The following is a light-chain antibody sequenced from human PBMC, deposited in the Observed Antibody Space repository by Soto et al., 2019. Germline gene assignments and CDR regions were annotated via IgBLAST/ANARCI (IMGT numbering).Light chain of an antibody. V-gene: IGKV3-15*01. CDR1: QSDSSN. J-gene: IGKJ2*01. CDR2: GAS. CDR3: QQYNNWPPYT. Sequence: EIVMTQSPATLSVSPGERATLSCRASQSDSSNLAWYQQKPGQAPRLLIYGASTRATGIPARFSGSGSGTEFTLTISSLQSEDLAVYYCQQYNNWPPYTFGQGTKVEIK.